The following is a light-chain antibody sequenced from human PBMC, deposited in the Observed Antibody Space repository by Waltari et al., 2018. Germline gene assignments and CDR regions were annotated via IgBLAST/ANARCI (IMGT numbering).Light chain of an antibody. Sequence: QSALTQPPSVSGSPGQSVTISCTGTSSDVGNYNRVPWYQQPPGTAPKLMIYEVTNRPSGVPDRFSGSKSGNTASLTISGLQAEDEADYYCSSYTSSSTYVVFGGGTKLTVL. J-gene: IGLJ2*01. CDR1: SSDVGNYNR. CDR3: SSYTSSSTYVV. V-gene: IGLV2-18*02. CDR2: EVT.